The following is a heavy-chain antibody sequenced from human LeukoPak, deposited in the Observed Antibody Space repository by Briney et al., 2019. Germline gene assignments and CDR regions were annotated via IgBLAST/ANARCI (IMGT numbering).Heavy chain of an antibody. CDR1: GLTFSDFW. Sequence: GGSLRLSCAASGLTFSDFWMHWVRQPPGKGLVWVALVKGDGRTTIYADSVKGRFSISRDNAKNTLYLQMNSLRADDSGVYYCATGHSYGYDYWGQGVLVTVSS. J-gene: IGHJ4*02. D-gene: IGHD5-18*01. CDR3: ATGHSYGYDY. CDR2: VKGDGRTT. V-gene: IGHV3-74*01.